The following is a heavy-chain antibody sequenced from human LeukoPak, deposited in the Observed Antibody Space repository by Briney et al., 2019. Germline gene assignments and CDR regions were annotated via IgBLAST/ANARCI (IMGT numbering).Heavy chain of an antibody. CDR1: GGSFSGYY. CDR3: ARDTAGTMVRGALYYYYYGMDV. Sequence: PSETLSLTCAVYGGSFSGYYWSWIRQPPGKGLEWIGEINHSGSTNYNPSLKSRVTISVDTSKNQFSLKLSSVTAADTAVYYCARDTAGTMVRGALYYYYYGMDVWGQGTTVTVSS. D-gene: IGHD3-10*01. V-gene: IGHV4-34*01. CDR2: INHSGST. J-gene: IGHJ6*02.